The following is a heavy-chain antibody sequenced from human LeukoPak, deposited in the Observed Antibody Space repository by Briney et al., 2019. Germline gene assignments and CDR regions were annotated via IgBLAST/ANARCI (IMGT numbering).Heavy chain of an antibody. Sequence: PGGSLRLSCAASGFTFSNYNMNWVRQAPGKGLEWVSYISSSGNTIYYADSVKGRFTISRDNAKNSLYLQMNSLRAEDTAVYYCARDGGSGADYWGQGTLVSVSS. CDR1: GFTFSNYN. CDR2: ISSSGNTI. D-gene: IGHD3-16*01. J-gene: IGHJ4*02. CDR3: ARDGGSGADY. V-gene: IGHV3-48*01.